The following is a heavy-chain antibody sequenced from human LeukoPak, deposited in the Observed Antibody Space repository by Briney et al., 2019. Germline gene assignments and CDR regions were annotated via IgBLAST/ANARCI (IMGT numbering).Heavy chain of an antibody. CDR1: GFTFSSYW. J-gene: IGHJ5*02. CDR2: ITQDGSEK. CDR3: ARDWGYCSSTSCYRWFDP. V-gene: IGHV3-7*01. D-gene: IGHD2-2*01. Sequence: GGSLRLSCAASGFTFSSYWMSWVRQAPGKGLEWVANITQDGSEKYYVKSVKGLFTISRDNAKNSMYLQMNSLRSEDTAVYYCARDWGYCSSTSCYRWFDPWGQGTLVTVSS.